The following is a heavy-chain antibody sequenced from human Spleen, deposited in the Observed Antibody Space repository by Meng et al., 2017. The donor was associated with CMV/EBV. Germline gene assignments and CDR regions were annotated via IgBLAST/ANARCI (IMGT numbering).Heavy chain of an antibody. CDR1: GFTFSSYA. J-gene: IGHJ4*02. D-gene: IGHD2/OR15-2a*01. CDR2: IYSGGSST. CDR3: ANRNHEGNLDY. Sequence: GGSLKISCAASGFTFSSYAMSWVRQAPGKGLEWVSVIYSGGSSTYYADSVKGRFTISRDNSKNTLYLQMNSLRAEDTAVYYCANRNHEGNLDYWGQGTLVTVSS. V-gene: IGHV3-23*03.